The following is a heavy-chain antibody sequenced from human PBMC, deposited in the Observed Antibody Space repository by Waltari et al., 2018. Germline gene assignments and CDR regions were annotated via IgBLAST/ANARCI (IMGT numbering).Heavy chain of an antibody. CDR3: GNLAR. Sequence: QVQIHQWGAGLLRPSETLSLTCAVSGGSFNDYSWSWIRQPPGKGLEWIGQINHSGYTDYNPSLMSRVSMSVDTSKKQVSLKLTSVTAADTAMYYCGNLARWGQGTRVTVSS. V-gene: IGHV4-34*01. CDR2: INHSGYT. J-gene: IGHJ3*01. D-gene: IGHD1-1*01. CDR1: GGSFNDYS.